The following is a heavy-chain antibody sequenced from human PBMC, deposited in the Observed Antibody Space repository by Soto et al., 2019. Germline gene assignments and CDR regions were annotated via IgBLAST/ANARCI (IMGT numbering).Heavy chain of an antibody. D-gene: IGHD3-10*01. Sequence: QVQLQESGPGLVKPSETLSLTCTVSGGSISSYYWSWIRQPPGKGLEWIGYIYYSGSTNYNPSLKSRVTISVDTSKNQFSLKLSSVTAADTAVYYCARRYGSPFDIWGQGTMVTVSS. V-gene: IGHV4-59*01. J-gene: IGHJ3*02. CDR1: GGSISSYY. CDR2: IYYSGST. CDR3: ARRYGSPFDI.